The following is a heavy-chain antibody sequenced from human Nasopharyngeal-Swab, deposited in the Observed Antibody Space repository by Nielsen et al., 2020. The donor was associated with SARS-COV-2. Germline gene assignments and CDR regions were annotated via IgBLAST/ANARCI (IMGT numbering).Heavy chain of an antibody. CDR2: ISSSSSTI. V-gene: IGHV3-48*02. D-gene: IGHD3-10*01. J-gene: IGHJ4*02. Sequence: GESLKISCAASGFTFSSYSMNWVRQAPGKGLEWVSYISSSSSTIYYADSVKGRFTISRDNAKNSLYLQMNSLRDEDTAVYYCAREGIYYGSGDGDYWGQGTLVTVSS. CDR3: AREGIYYGSGDGDY. CDR1: GFTFSSYS.